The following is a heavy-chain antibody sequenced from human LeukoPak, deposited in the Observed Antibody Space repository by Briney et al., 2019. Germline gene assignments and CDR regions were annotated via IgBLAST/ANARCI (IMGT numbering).Heavy chain of an antibody. Sequence: GGSLRLSCAASGFTFSTYAMSWVRQAPGKGLEWVSGISGSGGSTYYADSVKGRFTISRDNSKNTLYLQMNSLRAEDTAVYYCAKDWALRYSGSPDAFDIWGQGTMVTVSS. CDR1: GFTFSTYA. D-gene: IGHD1-26*01. CDR3: AKDWALRYSGSPDAFDI. J-gene: IGHJ3*02. V-gene: IGHV3-23*01. CDR2: ISGSGGST.